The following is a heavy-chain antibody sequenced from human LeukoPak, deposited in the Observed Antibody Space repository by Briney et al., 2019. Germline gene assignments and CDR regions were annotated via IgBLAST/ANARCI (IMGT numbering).Heavy chain of an antibody. V-gene: IGHV1-18*01. CDR1: GYTFTGQY. CDR3: ARVPDTAMANYYYYMDV. Sequence: ASVKVSCKASGYTFTGQYIHWVRRAPGRGLEWMGWINPNTGDTNYAQKLQGRVTMTTDTSTSTAYMELRSLRSDDTAVYYCARVPDTAMANYYYYMDVWGKGTTVTVSS. J-gene: IGHJ6*03. CDR2: INPNTGDT. D-gene: IGHD5-18*01.